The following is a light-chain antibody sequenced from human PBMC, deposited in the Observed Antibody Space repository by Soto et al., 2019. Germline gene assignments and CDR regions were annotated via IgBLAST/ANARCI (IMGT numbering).Light chain of an antibody. V-gene: IGKV3-11*01. J-gene: IGKJ2*01. CDR3: QQRSNWPPYT. Sequence: EIVLTQSPATLSLSPGERATLSCRASQSVSSYLAWYQQKPGQAPRLLIYDASNRATGIPARFSGSGSGTDFTLTISSLEPEDFAAYSCQQRSNWPPYTFGQGTKLEIK. CDR2: DAS. CDR1: QSVSSY.